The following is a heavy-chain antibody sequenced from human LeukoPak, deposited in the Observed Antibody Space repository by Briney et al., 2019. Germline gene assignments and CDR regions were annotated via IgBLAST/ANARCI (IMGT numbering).Heavy chain of an antibody. CDR2: ISTSGSSI. CDR1: GFTFSSYE. V-gene: IGHV3-48*03. J-gene: IGHJ4*02. CDR3: ARSSSGWYNFDY. D-gene: IGHD6-19*01. Sequence: GGSQRLSCAASGFTFSSYEMNWVRQAPGKGLEWLSYISTSGSSIFYADSVKGRFTISRDNAENSLYLQMNSLRAEDTALYYCARSSSGWYNFDYWGQGTLVTVSS.